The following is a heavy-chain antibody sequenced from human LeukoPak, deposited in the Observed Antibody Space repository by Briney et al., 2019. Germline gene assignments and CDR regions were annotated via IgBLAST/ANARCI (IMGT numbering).Heavy chain of an antibody. D-gene: IGHD3-10*01. Sequence: GASVKVSCKASGYTFTSYGISWVRQAPGQGLEWMGWISAYNGNSNYAQKLQGRVTMTTDTSTSTAYMELRSLRSDDTAVYYCARAGFNYGSGSYYNRNWFDPWGQGTLVTVSS. V-gene: IGHV1-18*01. J-gene: IGHJ5*02. CDR1: GYTFTSYG. CDR2: ISAYNGNS. CDR3: ARAGFNYGSGSYYNRNWFDP.